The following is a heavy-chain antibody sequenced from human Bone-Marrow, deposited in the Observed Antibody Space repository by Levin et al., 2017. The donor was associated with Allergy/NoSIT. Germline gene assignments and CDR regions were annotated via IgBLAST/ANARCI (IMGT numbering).Heavy chain of an antibody. CDR1: GGTF. CDR3: ATILQGGNWAANLGLYYFDF. Sequence: ASVKVSCKASGGTFSWVRQAPGQGLEWVGGIIPIFGTTKSAQKFQGRVTITADKSTSTAYMELNSLRSEDTAVYYCATILQGGNWAANLGLYYFDFWGQGTLVTVSS. J-gene: IGHJ4*02. V-gene: IGHV1-69*06. CDR2: IIPIFGTT. D-gene: IGHD7-27*01.